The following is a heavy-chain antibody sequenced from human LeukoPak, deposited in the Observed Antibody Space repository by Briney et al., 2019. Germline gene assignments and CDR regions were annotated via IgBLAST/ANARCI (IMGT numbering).Heavy chain of an antibody. D-gene: IGHD2-15*01. CDR3: ARVWIYCTGGSCYSSWFDS. V-gene: IGHV4-34*01. CDR1: GGSFSGYY. J-gene: IGHJ5*01. Sequence: SETLSLTCAVYGGSFSGYYWSWIRQPPGKGLEWIVEIKHSGSTHYNPSLKSRVTVSADTSKHQFSVKLSSVTAADTAVYYCARVWIYCTGGSCYSSWFDSWGQGTLVSVSS. CDR2: IKHSGST.